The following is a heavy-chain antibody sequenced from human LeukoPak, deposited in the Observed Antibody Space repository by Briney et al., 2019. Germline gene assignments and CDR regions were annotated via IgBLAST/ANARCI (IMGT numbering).Heavy chain of an antibody. CDR2: INHSGST. CDR1: GGSFSGYY. J-gene: IGHJ2*01. CDR3: ASYYYGSGSYYNPLYWYFDL. D-gene: IGHD3-10*01. Sequence: SETLSLTCAVYGGSFSGYYWSWIRQPPGKGLEWIGEINHSGSTNYNPSLKSRVTISVDTSKNQFSLKLSSVTAADTAVYYCASYYYGSGSYYNPLYWYFDLWGRGTLVTVSS. V-gene: IGHV4-34*01.